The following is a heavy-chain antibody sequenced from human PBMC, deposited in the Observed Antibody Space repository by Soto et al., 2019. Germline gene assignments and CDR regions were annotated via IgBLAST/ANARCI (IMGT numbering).Heavy chain of an antibody. V-gene: IGHV3-30*18. CDR1: GFTFSSYG. D-gene: IGHD3-22*01. Sequence: LRLSCTASGFTFSSYGMHWVRQAPGKGLEWVAVISYDGSNKYYADSVKGRFTISRDNSKNTLYLQMNSLRAEDTAVYYCAKDWDYYDSSGPEGDYFDYWGQGTLVTVSS. CDR2: ISYDGSNK. CDR3: AKDWDYYDSSGPEGDYFDY. J-gene: IGHJ4*02.